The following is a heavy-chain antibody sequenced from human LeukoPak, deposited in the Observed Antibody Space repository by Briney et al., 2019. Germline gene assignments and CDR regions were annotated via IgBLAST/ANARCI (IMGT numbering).Heavy chain of an antibody. D-gene: IGHD6-13*01. V-gene: IGHV4-59*12. J-gene: IGHJ4*02. Sequence: SETLSLTCTVSGGSISSYYWSWIRQPPGKGLEWIGYIYYSGSTNYNPSLKSRVTISVDTSKNQFSLKLSSVTAADTAVYYCARIRAGGGFDYWGQGTLVTVSS. CDR3: ARIRAGGGFDY. CDR1: GGSISSYY. CDR2: IYYSGST.